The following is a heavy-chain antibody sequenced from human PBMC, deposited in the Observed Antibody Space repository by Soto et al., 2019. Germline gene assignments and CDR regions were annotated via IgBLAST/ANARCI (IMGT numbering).Heavy chain of an antibody. CDR2: IYYSGST. CDR3: ARDRKPSRDSSGGGGYYFDY. J-gene: IGHJ4*02. V-gene: IGHV4-31*03. D-gene: IGHD3-22*01. CDR1: GGSISSGGYY. Sequence: PSETLSLTCTVSGGSISSGGYYWSWIRQYPGKGLEWIGYIYYSGSTYYNPSLKSRVTISVDTSKNQFSLKLSSVTAADTAVYYCARDRKPSRDSSGGGGYYFDYWGQGTLVTVSS.